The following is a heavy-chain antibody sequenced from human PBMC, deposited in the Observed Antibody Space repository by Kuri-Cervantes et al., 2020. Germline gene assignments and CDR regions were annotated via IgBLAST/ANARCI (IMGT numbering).Heavy chain of an antibody. D-gene: IGHD6-13*01. Sequence: SVKVSCKASGGTLSSYAISWVRQAPGQGLEWMGGIIPIFGTANYAQKFQGRVTITADESTSTAYMELSSLRSEDTAVYYCARERRASSSLPYDAFDIWGQGTMVTVSS. V-gene: IGHV1-69*13. CDR2: IIPIFGTA. CDR1: GGTLSSYA. J-gene: IGHJ3*02. CDR3: ARERRASSSLPYDAFDI.